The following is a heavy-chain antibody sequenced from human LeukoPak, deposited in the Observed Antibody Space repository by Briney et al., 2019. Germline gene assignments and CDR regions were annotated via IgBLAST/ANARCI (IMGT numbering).Heavy chain of an antibody. Sequence: GGSLRLSCAASGFDFSSYSMNWVRQAPGKGLEWVSAISSSSSYIYYADSVKGRFTISRDNAKNSLYLQMNSLRAEDTAVYYCARDVSDGCSSTSCYNGNGFDYWGQGTLVTVSS. D-gene: IGHD2-2*02. CDR2: ISSSSSYI. CDR3: ARDVSDGCSSTSCYNGNGFDY. J-gene: IGHJ4*02. CDR1: GFDFSSYS. V-gene: IGHV3-21*01.